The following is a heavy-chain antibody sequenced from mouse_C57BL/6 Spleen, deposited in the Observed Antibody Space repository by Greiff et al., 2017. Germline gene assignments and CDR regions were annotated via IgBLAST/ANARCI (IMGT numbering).Heavy chain of an antibody. J-gene: IGHJ1*03. CDR2: INPSNGGT. CDR3: ARVDYGKPDWYFDV. D-gene: IGHD2-1*01. Sequence: QVQLQQPGTELVKPGASVKLSCKASGYTFTSYWMHWVKQRPGQGLEWIGNINPSNGGTNYNEKFKSKATLTVDKSSSTAYMQLSSLTSEDSAVYYCARVDYGKPDWYFDVWGTGTTVTVSS. CDR1: GYTFTSYW. V-gene: IGHV1-53*01.